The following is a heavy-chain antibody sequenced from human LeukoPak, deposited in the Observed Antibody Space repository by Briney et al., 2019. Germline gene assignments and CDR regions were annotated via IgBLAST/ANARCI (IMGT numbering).Heavy chain of an antibody. Sequence: PSETLSLTCTVSGVSISSSNYFWGWLRQPPGKGLGWIGSTSYSEGTHYNPSLKSRLIMNIDTSKNQFSLKLSSVTPAETTLYYCARHARYRSGEDWFDPWGQGTLVTVSS. CDR1: GVSISSSNYF. CDR3: ARHARYRSGEDWFDP. V-gene: IGHV4-39*01. D-gene: IGHD3-10*01. CDR2: TSYSEGT. J-gene: IGHJ5*02.